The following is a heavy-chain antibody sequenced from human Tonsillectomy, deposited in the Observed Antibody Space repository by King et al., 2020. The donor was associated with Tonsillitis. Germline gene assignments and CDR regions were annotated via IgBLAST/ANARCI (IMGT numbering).Heavy chain of an antibody. D-gene: IGHD4-17*01. CDR2: INHGGST. V-gene: IGHV4-34*01. Sequence: VQLQQWGAGLLKPSETLSLTCAVYGGSFSGYYWSWIRPPPGKGLEWIGGINHGGSTNYNPSLKSRVTISVDTSKSQFSLKLNSVTAADTAVYYCARAFSVTRLDWGRGTLVTVSS. CDR1: GGSFSGYY. J-gene: IGHJ4*02. CDR3: ARAFSVTRLD.